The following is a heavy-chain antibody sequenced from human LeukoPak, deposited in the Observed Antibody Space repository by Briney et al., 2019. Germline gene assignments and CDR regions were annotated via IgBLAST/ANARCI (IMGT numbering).Heavy chain of an antibody. D-gene: IGHD3-22*01. J-gene: IGHJ5*02. CDR1: GGTFSSYA. CDR2: IIPIPGIA. Sequence: GASVKVSCKASGGTFSSYAISWVRQAPGQGLEWMGRIIPIPGIANYAQKFQGRVTITADKSTSTAYMELSSLRSEDTAVYYCARDSPPDSSGYNHWFDPWGQGTLVTVSS. V-gene: IGHV1-69*04. CDR3: ARDSPPDSSGYNHWFDP.